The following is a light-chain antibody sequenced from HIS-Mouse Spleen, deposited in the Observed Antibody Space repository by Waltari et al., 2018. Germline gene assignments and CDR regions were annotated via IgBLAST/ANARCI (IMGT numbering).Light chain of an antibody. CDR1: STDAGGYNY. CDR2: DVS. CDR3: SSYTSSSTYV. V-gene: IGLV2-14*03. Sequence: QSALTQPASVSGSPGQSITISCTGTSTDAGGYNYVAWYQQHPGKAPKLMIYDVSNRPSGVSNRFSGSKSGNKASLTISGLQAEDEADYYCSSYTSSSTYVFGTGTKVTVL. J-gene: IGLJ1*01.